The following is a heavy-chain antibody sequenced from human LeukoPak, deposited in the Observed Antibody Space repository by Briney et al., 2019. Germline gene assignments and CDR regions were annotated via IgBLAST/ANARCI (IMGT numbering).Heavy chain of an antibody. V-gene: IGHV4-39*01. D-gene: IGHD6-13*01. CDR1: GGSISSSSYY. CDR3: ARQDSSSGGGAY. CDR2: IYYSGST. Sequence: SETLSLTCTVSGGSISSSSYYWGWIRQPPGKGLEWIGSIYYSGSTYYNPSLKSRVTISVDTSKNQFSLKPSSVTAADTAVYYCARQDSSSGGGAYWGQGTLVTVSS. J-gene: IGHJ4*02.